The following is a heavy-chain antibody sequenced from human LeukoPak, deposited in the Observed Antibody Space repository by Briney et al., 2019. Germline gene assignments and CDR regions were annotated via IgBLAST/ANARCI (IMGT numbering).Heavy chain of an antibody. D-gene: IGHD5-18*01. J-gene: IGHJ4*02. CDR3: ARDRMDTGTYFDY. V-gene: IGHV1-18*01. CDR2: ISTYNGNT. Sequence: GASVKVSCKSSGYTFTTYGITWVRQAPGQGLEWMGWISTYNGNTNYAQKLQGRVTMTTDTSTNTAYMELRSLRSDDTAMYYCARDRMDTGTYFDYWGQGTLVTVSS. CDR1: GYTFTTYG.